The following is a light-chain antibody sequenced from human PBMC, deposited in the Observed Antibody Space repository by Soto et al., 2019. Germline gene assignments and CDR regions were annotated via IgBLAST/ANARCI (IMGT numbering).Light chain of an antibody. V-gene: IGLV4-69*01. CDR3: QTWGSGIVV. CDR2: LNSDGSH. Sequence: QPVLTQSPSASASLGASGKLTCTLSSGHSNYSIAWHQQQSEKGPRYLMKLNSDGSHSKGDGIPDRFSGSSSGAERYLTISSLQSEDEADYDCQTWGSGIVVFGGGTKLTVL. CDR1: SGHSNYS. J-gene: IGLJ2*01.